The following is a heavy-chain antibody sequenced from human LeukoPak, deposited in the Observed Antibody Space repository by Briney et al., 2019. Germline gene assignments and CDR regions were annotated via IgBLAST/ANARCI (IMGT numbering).Heavy chain of an antibody. D-gene: IGHD2-2*01. V-gene: IGHV3-21*01. CDR1: GFTFSSYS. J-gene: IGHJ4*02. CDR2: ISSSSSYI. Sequence: GGSLRLSCAASGFTFSSYSMNWVRQAPGKGLEWVSSISSSSSYIYYADSVKGRFTISRDNAKNSLYLQMNSLRAEDTAVYYCARDHGGGYCSGTSCYAGYWGQGTLVTVSS. CDR3: ARDHGGGYCSGTSCYAGY.